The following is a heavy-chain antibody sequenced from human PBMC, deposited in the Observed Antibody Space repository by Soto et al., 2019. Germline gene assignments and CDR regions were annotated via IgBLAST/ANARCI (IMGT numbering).Heavy chain of an antibody. CDR2: VYNGGTT. V-gene: IGHV3-66*01. D-gene: IGHD6-19*01. CDR3: VRGLTLAVGVAYYYKMDV. J-gene: IGHJ6*03. Sequence: GGSLRLSCAASGFTVGDNYMDWVRQAPGKGLEWVSAVYNGGTTSYADSGKGRFTVSRDNYKNTLLLQMNGLRADETAVYYCVRGLTLAVGVAYYYKMDVWGTGTTVTVSS. CDR1: GFTVGDNY.